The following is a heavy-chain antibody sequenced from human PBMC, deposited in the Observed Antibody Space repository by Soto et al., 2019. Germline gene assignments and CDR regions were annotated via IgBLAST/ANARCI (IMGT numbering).Heavy chain of an antibody. CDR1: GYTLTELS. CDR2: FDPEDGET. V-gene: IGHV1-24*01. D-gene: IGHD5-12*01. CDR3: ATIKAGRYSGYDTNWFDY. J-gene: IGHJ5*01. Sequence: ASVKVSCKVSGYTLTELSMHWVRQAPGKGLEWMGGFDPEDGETIYAQKFQGRVTMTEDTSTDTAYMELSSLRSEDTAVYYCATIKAGRYSGYDTNWFDYWGHGTMGTVSS.